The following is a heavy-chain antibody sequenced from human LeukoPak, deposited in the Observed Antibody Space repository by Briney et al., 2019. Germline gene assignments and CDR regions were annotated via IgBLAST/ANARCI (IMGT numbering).Heavy chain of an antibody. Sequence: PGGSLRLSCAASGFTVSSNYMSWVRQAPGKGLEWVSVIYSGGSTYYADSVKGRFTISRDNSKNTLYLQMNSLRAEDTAVYYCARDCLEYSSLGKDYYYMDVWGKGTTVTVSS. CDR1: GFTVSSNY. D-gene: IGHD6-6*01. CDR3: ARDCLEYSSLGKDYYYMDV. V-gene: IGHV3-53*01. J-gene: IGHJ6*03. CDR2: IYSGGST.